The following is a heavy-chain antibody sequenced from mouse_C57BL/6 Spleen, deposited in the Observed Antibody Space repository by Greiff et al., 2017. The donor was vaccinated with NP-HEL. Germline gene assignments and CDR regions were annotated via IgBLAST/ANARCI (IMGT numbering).Heavy chain of an antibody. V-gene: IGHV1-4*01. J-gene: IGHJ2*01. CDR2: INPSSGYT. D-gene: IGHD2-3*01. CDR1: GYTFTSYT. CDR3: ARPHDGSHSFDY. Sequence: VKLVESGAELARPGASVKMSCKASGYTFTSYTMHWVKQRPGQGLEWIGYINPSSGYTKYNQKFKDKATLTADKSSSTAYMQLSSLTSEDSAVYYCARPHDGSHSFDYWGQGTTLTVSS.